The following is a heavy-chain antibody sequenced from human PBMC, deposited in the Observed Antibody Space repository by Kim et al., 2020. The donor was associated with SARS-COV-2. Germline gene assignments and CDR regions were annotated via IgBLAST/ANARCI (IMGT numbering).Heavy chain of an antibody. V-gene: IGHV1-69*01. D-gene: IGHD6-13*01. CDR3: ARSRILAAAGWNAFDI. J-gene: IGHJ3*02. Sequence: KFKGRVTITSDESTSTAYMGLSSLRSEDTAVYYCARSRILAAAGWNAFDIWGQGTMVTVSS.